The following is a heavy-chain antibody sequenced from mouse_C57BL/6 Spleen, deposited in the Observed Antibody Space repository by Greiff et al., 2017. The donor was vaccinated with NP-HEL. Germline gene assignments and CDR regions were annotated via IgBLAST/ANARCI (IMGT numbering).Heavy chain of an antibody. V-gene: IGHV1-82*01. CDR3: AREGSYYYGSSYEDY. CDR2: IYPGDGDT. J-gene: IGHJ2*01. CDR1: GYAFSSSW. Sequence: QVQLKESGPELVKPGASVKISCKASGYAFSSSWMNWVKQRPGKGLEWIGRIYPGDGDTNYNGKFKGKATLTADKSSSTAYMQLSSLTSEGSAVYFCAREGSYYYGSSYEDYWGQGTTLTVSS. D-gene: IGHD1-1*01.